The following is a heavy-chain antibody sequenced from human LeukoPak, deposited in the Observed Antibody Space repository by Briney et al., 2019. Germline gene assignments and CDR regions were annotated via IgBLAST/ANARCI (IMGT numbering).Heavy chain of an antibody. J-gene: IGHJ5*02. CDR2: ISAYNGNT. Sequence: ASVKVSCKASGYTFTSYGISWVRQAPGQGLEWMGWISAYNGNTNYAQKLQGGVTMTTDTSTSTAYMELRSLRSDDTAVYYCARDPYYYDSSGPNYPGRFDPWGQGTLVTVSS. V-gene: IGHV1-18*01. D-gene: IGHD3-22*01. CDR1: GYTFTSYG. CDR3: ARDPYYYDSSGPNYPGRFDP.